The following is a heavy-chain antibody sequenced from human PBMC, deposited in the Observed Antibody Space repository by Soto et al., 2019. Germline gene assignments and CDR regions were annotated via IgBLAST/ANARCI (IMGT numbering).Heavy chain of an antibody. Sequence: EVQLLESGGGLVQPGGSLRLSCAASGFTFSSYAMSWVRQAPGKGLEWVSAISGSGGSTYYADSVKGRFTISRDNSKNTLYLQMNSLRAEGTAVYYCAKFGEDQLLGDYWGQGTLVTVSS. V-gene: IGHV3-23*01. CDR3: AKFGEDQLLGDY. D-gene: IGHD2-2*01. CDR2: ISGSGGST. CDR1: GFTFSSYA. J-gene: IGHJ4*02.